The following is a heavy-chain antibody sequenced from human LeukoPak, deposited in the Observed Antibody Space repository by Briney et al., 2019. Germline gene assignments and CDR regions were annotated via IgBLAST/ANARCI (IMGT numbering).Heavy chain of an antibody. J-gene: IGHJ4*02. CDR1: GFTFSDYY. Sequence: AGGSLRLSCAASGFTFSDYYMSWIRQAPGKGLEWISYINGSSSSIKYADSVKGRFTISRDNAKNSLYLQMNTLRAEDTALYYCARSAASFDHWGRGTLVTVSS. CDR2: INGSSSSI. CDR3: ARSAASFDH. V-gene: IGHV3-11*04.